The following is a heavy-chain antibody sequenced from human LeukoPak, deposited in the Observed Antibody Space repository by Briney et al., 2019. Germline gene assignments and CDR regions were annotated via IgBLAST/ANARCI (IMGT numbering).Heavy chain of an antibody. CDR2: IYTSGYT. V-gene: IGHV4-61*02. D-gene: IGHD5-12*01. CDR3: AIPREGLRNLREFDY. Sequence: SQTLSLTCTVSGDSINSGSYYWSWIRQPAGKGLEWIGRIYTSGYTSYNPSLKSRFTISIDTSKNQFSLKLSSVTAADTAVYYCAIPREGLRNLREFDYWGQGTLVTVSS. CDR1: GDSINSGSYY. J-gene: IGHJ4*02.